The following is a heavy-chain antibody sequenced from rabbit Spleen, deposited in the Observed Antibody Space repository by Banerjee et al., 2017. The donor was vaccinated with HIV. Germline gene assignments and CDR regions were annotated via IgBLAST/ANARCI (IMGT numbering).Heavy chain of an antibody. Sequence: QEQLEESGGDLVKPEGSLTLTCTASGFSFSSSYWICWVRQAPGKGLEWIACIYTGSSGSTYYASWAKGQFTITRSTSLNTVTLQLNSLTAADTATYFCASTYSYTDYTYGLNLWGPGTLVTVS. D-gene: IGHD7-1*01. J-gene: IGHJ4*01. CDR2: IYTGSSGST. CDR3: ASTYSYTDYTYGLNL. V-gene: IGHV1S45*01. CDR1: GFSFSSSYW.